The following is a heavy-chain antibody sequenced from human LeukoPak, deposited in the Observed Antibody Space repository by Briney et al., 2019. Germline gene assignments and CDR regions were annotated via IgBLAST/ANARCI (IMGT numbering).Heavy chain of an antibody. D-gene: IGHD6-19*01. J-gene: IGHJ4*02. CDR1: GGSISSYY. CDR3: ARDPGIAVAGTVKTLDC. Sequence: SETLSLTCTVSGGSISSYYWGWIRQPPGKGLEWIGSIYYSGSTYYNPSLKSRVTISVDTSKNQFSLKLSSVTAADTAVYYCARDPGIAVAGTVKTLDCWGQGTLVTVSS. CDR2: IYYSGST. V-gene: IGHV4-39*07.